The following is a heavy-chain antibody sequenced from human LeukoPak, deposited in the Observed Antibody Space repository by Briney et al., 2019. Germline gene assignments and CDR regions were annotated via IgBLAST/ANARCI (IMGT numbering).Heavy chain of an antibody. Sequence: GASVKVSRKGSVYTFTSYGISWVRQAPGQGLEWMVWISAYNCYTEYAQKLQGTVTMTTDTSTSTAYMELRSLRSDDTAVYYCARDEGSSWYFHYYYYYMDVWGKGTTVTVSS. CDR1: VYTFTSYG. CDR2: ISAYNCYT. J-gene: IGHJ6*03. D-gene: IGHD6-13*01. V-gene: IGHV1-18*01. CDR3: ARDEGSSWYFHYYYYYMDV.